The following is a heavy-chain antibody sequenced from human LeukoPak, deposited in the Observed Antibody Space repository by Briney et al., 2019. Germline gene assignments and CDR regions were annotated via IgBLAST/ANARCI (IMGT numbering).Heavy chain of an antibody. J-gene: IGHJ4*02. D-gene: IGHD3-22*01. CDR3: TRSIEVVVITPFDY. V-gene: IGHV4-34*01. CDR1: GGSFSGYY. Sequence: SETLPLTCAVYGGSFSGYYWSWIRQPPGKGLKWIGEIDHSGSTNYNPSLKSQVTISVDTSKNQFSPKLSSVAAADTAVYYCTRSIEVVVITPFDYWGQGTLVTVSS. CDR2: IDHSGST.